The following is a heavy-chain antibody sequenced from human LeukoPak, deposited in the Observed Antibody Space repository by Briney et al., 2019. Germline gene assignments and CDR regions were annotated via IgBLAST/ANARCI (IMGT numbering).Heavy chain of an antibody. CDR1: GHTFTGYY. Sequence: ASVKVSCKASGHTFTGYYMHWVRQAPGQGLEWMGWINPNSGGTNYAQKFQGRVTITRDTSASTAYMELSSLRSEDTAVYYCARGFGEYTDAFDIWGQGTMVTVSS. J-gene: IGHJ3*02. V-gene: IGHV1-2*02. D-gene: IGHD3-10*01. CDR2: INPNSGGT. CDR3: ARGFGEYTDAFDI.